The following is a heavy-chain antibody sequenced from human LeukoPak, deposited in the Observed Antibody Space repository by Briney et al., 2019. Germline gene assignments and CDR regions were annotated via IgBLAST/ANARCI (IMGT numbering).Heavy chain of an antibody. V-gene: IGHV1-46*03. D-gene: IGHD5-12*01. CDR2: INTSGGST. CDR3: SRAGYWTATGYATD. Sequence: GGSVRVSCKASGYTFTNYYMHWVPQAPGQGLEWIGIINTSGGSTTYAQKVQGRVTMTRDKSTSTVYMQMSSLTAEDTAVYYCSRAGYWTATGYATDWGQGSLVTVSS. CDR1: GYTFTNYY. J-gene: IGHJ4*02.